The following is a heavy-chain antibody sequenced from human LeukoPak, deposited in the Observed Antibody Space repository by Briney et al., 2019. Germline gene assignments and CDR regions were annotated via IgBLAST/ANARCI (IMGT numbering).Heavy chain of an antibody. CDR2: IRGSDGST. V-gene: IGHV3-23*01. Sequence: GGSLRLSCAASGFPFSTYAMSWVRQAPGKGLEWVSSIRGSDGSTYYADSVKGRFAISRDNSKNTLYLQMNSLRAEDTAVYYCARDLLRGSCCTFYSMDVWGQGTTVTVSS. CDR3: ARDLLRGSCCTFYSMDV. CDR1: GFPFSTYA. D-gene: IGHD2-2*01. J-gene: IGHJ6*02.